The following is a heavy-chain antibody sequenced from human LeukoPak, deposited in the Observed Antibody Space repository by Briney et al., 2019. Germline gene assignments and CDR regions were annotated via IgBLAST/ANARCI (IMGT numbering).Heavy chain of an antibody. Sequence: PGGSLRLSCAASGFTFSSYGMNWVRQAPGKGLEWVAFTRYDGSNKYYADSVKGRFTISRDNSKNKLYLQMNSLRAEDTAVYYCAKDRISGYNYGLSAFDIWGQGTTVTVSS. D-gene: IGHD5-18*01. J-gene: IGHJ3*02. CDR2: TRYDGSNK. CDR3: AKDRISGYNYGLSAFDI. CDR1: GFTFSSYG. V-gene: IGHV3-30*02.